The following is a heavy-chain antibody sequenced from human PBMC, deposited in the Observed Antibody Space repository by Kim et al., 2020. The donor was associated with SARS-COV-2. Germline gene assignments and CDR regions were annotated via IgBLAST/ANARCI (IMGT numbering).Heavy chain of an antibody. CDR1: GFTFSSYS. V-gene: IGHV3-21*01. CDR2: ISSSSSYI. D-gene: IGHD3-9*01. J-gene: IGHJ5*02. CDR3: ASIFQYDPGWFDP. Sequence: GGSLRLSCAASGFTFSSYSMNWVRQAPGKGLEWVSSISSSSSYIYYADSVKGRFTISRDNAKNSLYLQMNSLRAEDTAVYYCASIFQYDPGWFDPWGQGTLVTVSS.